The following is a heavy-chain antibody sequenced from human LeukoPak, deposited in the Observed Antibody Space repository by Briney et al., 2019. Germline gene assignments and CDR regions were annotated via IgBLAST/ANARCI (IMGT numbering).Heavy chain of an antibody. CDR2: ISAYNGNT. CDR3: ASRGVRGVPTYMDV. Sequence: ASVKVSCKASGYTFISYAMNWVRQARGQGLEWMGWISAYNGNTNYAQKLQGRVTMTTDTSTSTAYMELRSLRSDDTAVYYCASRGVRGVPTYMDVWGKGTTVTVSS. J-gene: IGHJ6*03. D-gene: IGHD3-10*01. V-gene: IGHV1-18*01. CDR1: GYTFISYA.